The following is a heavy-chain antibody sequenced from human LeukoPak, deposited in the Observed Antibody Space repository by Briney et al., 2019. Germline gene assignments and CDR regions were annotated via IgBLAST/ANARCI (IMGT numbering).Heavy chain of an antibody. J-gene: IGHJ6*02. CDR2: INPNSGGT. Sequence: ASVKVSCKASGYTFTGYYMHWVRQAPGQGLEWMGWINPNSGGTNYAQKFQGRVTMTRDTSISTAYMELSRLRSDDTAVYYCARTYYYDSSGYSGYYYGMDVWGQGTTVTVPS. V-gene: IGHV1-2*02. CDR1: GYTFTGYY. D-gene: IGHD3-22*01. CDR3: ARTYYYDSSGYSGYYYGMDV.